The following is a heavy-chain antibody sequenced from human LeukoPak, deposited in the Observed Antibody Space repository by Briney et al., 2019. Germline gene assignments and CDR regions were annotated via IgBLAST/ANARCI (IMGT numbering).Heavy chain of an antibody. V-gene: IGHV4-61*02. J-gene: IGHJ4*02. Sequence: SQTLSLTCSVSGDSVTSGDYYWSWIRQPAGKGLEWIGRIYTGVTTNYNPSLKIRVTISVDTSKNQFSLKLSSVTAADTAVYYCARGAITIFGVVTLDYWGQGTLVTVSS. CDR3: ARGAITIFGVVTLDY. CDR1: GDSVTSGDYY. CDR2: IYTGVTT. D-gene: IGHD3-3*01.